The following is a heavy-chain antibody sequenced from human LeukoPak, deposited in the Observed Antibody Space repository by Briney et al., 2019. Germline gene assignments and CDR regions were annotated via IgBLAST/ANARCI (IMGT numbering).Heavy chain of an antibody. CDR3: ARGGITMVRGVINNYYGMDV. D-gene: IGHD3-10*01. CDR2: IGTAGDT. J-gene: IGHJ6*02. Sequence: QPGGSLRLSCAASGFTFSSYDVHWVRQATGKDLEWVSAIGTAGDTYYPGSVKGRFTISRENAKNSLYLQMNSLRAGDTAVYYCARGGITMVRGVINNYYGMDVWGQGTTVTVSS. CDR1: GFTFSSYD. V-gene: IGHV3-13*01.